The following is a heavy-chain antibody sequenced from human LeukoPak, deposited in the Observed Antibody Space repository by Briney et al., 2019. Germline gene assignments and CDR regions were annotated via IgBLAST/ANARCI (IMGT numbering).Heavy chain of an antibody. Sequence: PSETLSLTCTVSGGSLSSSYYYWGWIRQPPGKGLEWIGTISYRGTTYYNPSLESRVTISVDTSRKQFSLKLTSVTAADTPVYYCARHKMGTTRLYYFDYWGQGTLVTVSS. V-gene: IGHV4-39*01. J-gene: IGHJ4*02. CDR2: ISYRGTT. CDR1: GGSLSSSYYY. CDR3: ARHKMGTTRLYYFDY. D-gene: IGHD1-26*01.